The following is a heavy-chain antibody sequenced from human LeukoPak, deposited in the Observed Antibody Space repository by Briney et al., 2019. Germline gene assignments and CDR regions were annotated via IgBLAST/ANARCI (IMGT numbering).Heavy chain of an antibody. CDR1: GGSISSGGYY. V-gene: IGHV4-31*03. CDR3: TRVWRYYDGMDV. Sequence: PSETLSLTCTVSGGSISSGGYYWSWIRQHPGKGLEWMGYIYYSGSTYYNPSLRSRVTISVDTTKTQFTLQRSSVTAADTAKYYCTRVWRYYDGMDVWGQGTTVTVSS. D-gene: IGHD2-21*01. J-gene: IGHJ6*02. CDR2: IYYSGST.